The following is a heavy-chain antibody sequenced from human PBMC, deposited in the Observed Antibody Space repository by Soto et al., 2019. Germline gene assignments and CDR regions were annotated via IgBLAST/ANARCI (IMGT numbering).Heavy chain of an antibody. CDR1: GGSISSSNW. CDR3: ARGEKNWGSYYYYGMDV. J-gene: IGHJ6*02. D-gene: IGHD7-27*01. CDR2: IYHSGST. V-gene: IGHV4-4*02. Sequence: SETLSLTCAVSGGSISSSNWWSWVRQPPGKGLEWIGEIYHSGSTNYNPSLKSRVTISVDTSKNQFSLKLSSVTAADTAVYYCARGEKNWGSYYYYGMDVWGQGTTVTVSS.